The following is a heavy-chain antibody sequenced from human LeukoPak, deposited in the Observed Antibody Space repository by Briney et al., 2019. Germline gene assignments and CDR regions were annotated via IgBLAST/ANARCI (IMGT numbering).Heavy chain of an antibody. CDR3: AGRTYYFDY. Sequence: PGGSLRLSCVASGFNFRNYGMNGVRQAPGKGLEWVAAVSDDGDKTYYGDPVKGRFTVSRDNSKNTLYLQMSSLRAEDTAVYYCAGRTYYFDYWGQGTLVTVSS. CDR2: VSDDGDKT. J-gene: IGHJ4*02. D-gene: IGHD3-16*01. CDR1: GFNFRNYG. V-gene: IGHV3-23*01.